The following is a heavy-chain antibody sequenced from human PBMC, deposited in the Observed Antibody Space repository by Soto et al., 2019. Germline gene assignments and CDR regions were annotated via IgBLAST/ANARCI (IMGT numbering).Heavy chain of an antibody. CDR3: ATGYSYGLVRLPNRIYFQH. D-gene: IGHD5-18*01. CDR2: LIQIFGTA. V-gene: IGHV1-69*01. Sequence: QVQLVQSGAEVKKPGSSVKVSCKASGGTFSSYAISWVRQAPGQGLEWMGGLIQIFGTANYAQKFQGRVTITADESKRTAYMDVSSLRSEDTAVYYCATGYSYGLVRLPNRIYFQHWGQGTLVTVSS. J-gene: IGHJ1*01. CDR1: GGTFSSYA.